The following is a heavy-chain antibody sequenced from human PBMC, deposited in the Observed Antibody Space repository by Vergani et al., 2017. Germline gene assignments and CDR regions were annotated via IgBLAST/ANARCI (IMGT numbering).Heavy chain of an antibody. D-gene: IGHD3-16*01. V-gene: IGHV3-30*02. CDR3: AKHFRGWGIDY. J-gene: IGHJ4*02. Sequence: QVQLVESGGGVVRRGGSLRLSCATSGFTLSNYDMQWIRQGPGKGLEFVAFIQFDGSNQYYADSVKGRFTLSRDCSKNTLYLQMNSLRTDDTATYYCAKHFRGWGIDYWGQGTQVIVSS. CDR2: IQFDGSNQ. CDR1: GFTLSNYD.